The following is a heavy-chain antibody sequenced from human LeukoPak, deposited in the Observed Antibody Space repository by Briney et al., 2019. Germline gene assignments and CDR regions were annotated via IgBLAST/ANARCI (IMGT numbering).Heavy chain of an antibody. CDR2: INPNNGGT. Sequence: GASVKVPCKASGYTFTGYYIHWVRQAPGQGLEWMGWINPNNGGTNYARGFQGRVTMTRDTSISTAYMELTGLTSDDTAVYYCASRSSTVAKFPFHYWGQGTLVTVSS. J-gene: IGHJ4*02. CDR3: ASRSSTVAKFPFHY. V-gene: IGHV1-2*02. CDR1: GYTFTGYY. D-gene: IGHD4-17*01.